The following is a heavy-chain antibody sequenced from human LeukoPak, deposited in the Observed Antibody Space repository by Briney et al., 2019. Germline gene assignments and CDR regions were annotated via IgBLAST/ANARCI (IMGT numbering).Heavy chain of an antibody. CDR3: ARGRGNYVRWWFDP. CDR2: IINKNGNT. CDR1: GFTFSGYS. J-gene: IGHJ5*02. V-gene: IGHV1-18*01. Sequence: GASVKVSCKASGFTFSGYSISWVRQAPGQGLEWMGWIINKNGNTEYAQKFQGRVTMTTDTSTSTAYMELRSLRSDDTAVYYCARGRGNYVRWWFDPWGQGTLVTVSS. D-gene: IGHD1-26*01.